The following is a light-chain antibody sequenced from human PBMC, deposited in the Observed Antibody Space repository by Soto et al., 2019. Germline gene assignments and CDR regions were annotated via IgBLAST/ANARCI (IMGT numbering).Light chain of an antibody. J-gene: IGLJ1*01. CDR1: SSDIGAYDY. CDR3: FSFTTTSTHV. CDR2: EVN. V-gene: IGLV2-14*01. Sequence: QAVLTHPASLSAPPGQSITISCTGTSSDIGAYDYVSWFQQHPGKDPKLMISEVNNRPSGVSNRFSGSKSGNTAYLTISGLQVEDEAEYFSFSFTTTSTHVFGHGTKVNVL.